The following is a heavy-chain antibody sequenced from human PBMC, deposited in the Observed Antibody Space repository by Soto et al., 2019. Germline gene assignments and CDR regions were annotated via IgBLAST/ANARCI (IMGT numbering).Heavy chain of an antibody. CDR3: ASDCSSTSCYAGSR. CDR2: INHSGST. CDR1: GGSFSGYY. Sequence: QVQLQQWGAGLLKPSETLSLTCAVYGGSFSGYYWSWIRQPPGKGLEWIGEINHSGSTNYNPSVKSRVTISVDTSKNQFSLKLSSVTAADTAVYYCASDCSSTSCYAGSRWGQGTLVTVSS. J-gene: IGHJ4*02. V-gene: IGHV4-34*01. D-gene: IGHD2-2*01.